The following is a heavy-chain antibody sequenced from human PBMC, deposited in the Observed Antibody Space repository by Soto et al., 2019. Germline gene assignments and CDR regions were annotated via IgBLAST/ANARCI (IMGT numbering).Heavy chain of an antibody. CDR1: GYSFTIYW. V-gene: IGHV5-10-1*01. CDR2: IDPSDSYT. J-gene: IGHJ5*02. CDR3: ARHSGSGWSRFDP. D-gene: IGHD6-19*01. Sequence: PGESLKISCNGSGYSFTIYWISWVRQMPGKGLEWMGRIDPSDSYTNYSPSFQGHVTISADKSISTAYLQWSSLKASDTAMYYCARHSGSGWSRFDPWGQGTLVTVSS.